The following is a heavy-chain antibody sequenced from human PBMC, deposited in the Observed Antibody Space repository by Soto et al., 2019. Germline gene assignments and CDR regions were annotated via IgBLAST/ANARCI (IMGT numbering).Heavy chain of an antibody. D-gene: IGHD3-10*01. CDR3: XXVPGP. V-gene: IGHV4-30-2*01. CDR2: IYHSGST. J-gene: IGHJ5*02. CDR1: GGSISSGGYS. Sequence: QLQLQESGSGLVKPSQTLSLTCAVSGGSISSGGYSWSWIRQPPGKGLEWIGYIYHSGSTYYNPSLKSRVTISVDRSKNQFSLKLSSVTXXXXXXXXXXXVPGPWGQGTLVTVSS.